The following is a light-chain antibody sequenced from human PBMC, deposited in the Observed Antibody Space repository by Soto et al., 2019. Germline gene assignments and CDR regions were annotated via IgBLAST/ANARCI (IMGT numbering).Light chain of an antibody. J-gene: IGKJ1*01. CDR2: AAS. Sequence: DIQMTQSPSSLSASVGDRDTITCRASENISRYLNWYQQRPGQAPELLISAASSLQSGVPSRFSGGGSGTDFTLTISSLQPEDFATYYCQQSYSNPRSFGQGTKVEIK. CDR3: QQSYSNPRS. CDR1: ENISRY. V-gene: IGKV1-39*01.